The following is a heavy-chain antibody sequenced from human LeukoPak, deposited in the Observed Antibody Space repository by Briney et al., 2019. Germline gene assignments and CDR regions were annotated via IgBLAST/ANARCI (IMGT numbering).Heavy chain of an antibody. J-gene: IGHJ4*02. Sequence: SETLSLTCTVSGDSVRSDTYYWSWIRQPPGKGLEWIGEINHSGSTNYNPSLKSRVTISVDTSKNQFSLKLSSVTAADTAVYYCARGNILRWQRTISYWGQGTLVTVSS. V-gene: IGHV4-34*01. CDR3: ARGNILRWQRTISY. CDR1: GDSVRSDTYY. CDR2: INHSGST. D-gene: IGHD4-23*01.